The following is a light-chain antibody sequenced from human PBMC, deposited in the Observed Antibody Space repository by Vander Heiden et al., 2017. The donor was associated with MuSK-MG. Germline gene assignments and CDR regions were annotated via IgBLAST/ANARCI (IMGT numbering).Light chain of an antibody. CDR3: QAGDTGYVI. CDR1: RLGDKY. Sequence: SYELTQSPSVSVSPGQTATMTCSGDRLGDKYSAWHHAKPAHRLVVVIYKNRNWPAVLPVRFSSSSSSTTATLTISGTQATDEDDYYCQAGDTGYVIFGGGTKRTVL. J-gene: IGLJ2*01. V-gene: IGLV3-1*01. CDR2: KNR.